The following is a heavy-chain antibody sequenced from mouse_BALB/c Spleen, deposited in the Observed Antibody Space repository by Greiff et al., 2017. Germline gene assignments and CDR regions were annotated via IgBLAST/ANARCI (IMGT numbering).Heavy chain of an antibody. J-gene: IGHJ4*01. V-gene: IGHV1-67*01. CDR3: ARGDGNLLYAMDY. CDR2: ISTYYGNT. Sequence: VQLHQSGPELVRPGVSVKISCKGSGYTFTDYAMHWVKQSHAKSLEWIGVISTYYGNTNYNQKFKGKATMTVDKSSSTAYMELARLTSEDSAIYYCARGDGNLLYAMDYWGQGTSVTVSS. CDR1: GYTFTDYA. D-gene: IGHD2-1*01.